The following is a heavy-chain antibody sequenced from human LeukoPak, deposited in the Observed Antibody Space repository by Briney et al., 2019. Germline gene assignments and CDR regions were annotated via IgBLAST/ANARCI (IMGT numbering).Heavy chain of an antibody. J-gene: IGHJ3*02. CDR1: GRTFNSYD. Sequence: ASEKVSCKASGRTFNSYDISWVRQAPGQGLEWMGRIIPIFGTANYAQKFQGRVTITTDESTSTAYMELSSLRSEDTAVYYCARRGWAYYHDSSAFGAFDIWGQGTMVTVSS. V-gene: IGHV1-69*05. CDR3: ARRGWAYYHDSSAFGAFDI. D-gene: IGHD3-22*01. CDR2: IIPIFGTA.